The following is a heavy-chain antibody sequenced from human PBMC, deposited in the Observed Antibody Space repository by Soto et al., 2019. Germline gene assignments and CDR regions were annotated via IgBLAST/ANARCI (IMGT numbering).Heavy chain of an antibody. V-gene: IGHV4-59*01. CDR1: AVSISSYY. J-gene: IGHJ4*02. D-gene: IGHD2-15*01. Sequence: SETLSLTCTVSAVSISSYYWSWIRQPPGKGLEWIGYVYNSGTTNYNPSLKSRVTISVDTSKNQFSLRLSSVTAADTAVYYCARVYCSGGSCERRGYFDYWGQGTLVTVSS. CDR3: ARVYCSGGSCERRGYFDY. CDR2: VYNSGTT.